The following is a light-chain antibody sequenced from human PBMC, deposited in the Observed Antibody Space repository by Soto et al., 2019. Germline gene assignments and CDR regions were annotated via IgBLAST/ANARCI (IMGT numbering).Light chain of an antibody. V-gene: IGKV1-5*01. CDR1: QSISSW. J-gene: IGKJ1*01. Sequence: IQRTQSPSTLSASVGDIVTMTCRASQSISSWLAWYQQKPGKAPKLLIYEASNLESGVPSRFSGSGPGTEFTLTISSLQPDDFAPYYCPHYNIYSEPFGQRA. CDR2: EAS. CDR3: PHYNIYSEP.